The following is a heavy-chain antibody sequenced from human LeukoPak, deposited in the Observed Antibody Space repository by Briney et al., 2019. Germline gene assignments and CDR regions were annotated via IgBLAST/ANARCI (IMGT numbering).Heavy chain of an antibody. CDR3: ARGGRYSYASFDY. CDR2: ISSSSSYI. Sequence: GGSLRLSCAASRFTFSSYSMNWVRQAPGKGLEGVSSISSSSSYIYYADSVKGRFTISRDNAKNSLYLQMNSLRAEDTAVYYCARGGRYSYASFDYWGQGTLVTVSS. J-gene: IGHJ4*02. D-gene: IGHD5-18*01. V-gene: IGHV3-21*01. CDR1: RFTFSSYS.